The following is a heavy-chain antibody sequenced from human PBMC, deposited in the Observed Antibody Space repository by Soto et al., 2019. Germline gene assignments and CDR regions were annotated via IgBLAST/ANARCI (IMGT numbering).Heavy chain of an antibody. J-gene: IGHJ4*02. CDR2: ISFDGDNK. Sequence: GVSLRLSCAASGFTFSSYAIHWVRQAPGKGLQWVALISFDGDNKYYADSVKGRFTISRDNSKNTLYLQMNSLRTEDTAVYYCARDLFGAAAGPFDYWGKGTLVTVSS. CDR3: ARDLFGAAAGPFDY. D-gene: IGHD6-13*01. V-gene: IGHV3-30*01. CDR1: GFTFSSYA.